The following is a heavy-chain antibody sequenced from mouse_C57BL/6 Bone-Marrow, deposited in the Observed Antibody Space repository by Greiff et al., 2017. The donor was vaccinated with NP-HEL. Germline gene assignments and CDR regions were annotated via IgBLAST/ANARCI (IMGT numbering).Heavy chain of an antibody. D-gene: IGHD1-1*01. CDR2: FYPGSGSI. V-gene: IGHV1-62-2*01. J-gene: IGHJ1*03. CDR3: ARHGDYFGSSYGYVDV. CDR1: GYTFTEYT. Sequence: QVQLKQSGAELVKPGASVKLSCKASGYTFTEYTIHWVKQRSGQGLEWIGWFYPGSGSIKYNENFKDKATLTADKSSSTVYMDHSRLTSEDSAVYLCARHGDYFGSSYGYVDVWGTGTTVTVSS.